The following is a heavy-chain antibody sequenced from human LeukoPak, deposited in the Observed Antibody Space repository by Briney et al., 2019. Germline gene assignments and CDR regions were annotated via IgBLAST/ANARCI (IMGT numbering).Heavy chain of an antibody. CDR2: ISSSSSTI. Sequence: PGGSLRLSCAASGFTFSSYSMNWVRQAPGKGLEWVSYISSSSSTIYYADSVKGRFTISRDNAKNSLYLQMNSLRDEDTAVYYCARAGLPFTMIVSENNWFDPWGQGTLATVSS. D-gene: IGHD3-22*01. V-gene: IGHV3-48*02. CDR3: ARAGLPFTMIVSENNWFDP. CDR1: GFTFSSYS. J-gene: IGHJ5*02.